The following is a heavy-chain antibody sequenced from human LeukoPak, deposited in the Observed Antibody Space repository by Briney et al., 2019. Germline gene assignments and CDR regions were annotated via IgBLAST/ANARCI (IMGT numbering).Heavy chain of an antibody. Sequence: GGSLRLSCAASGFTFDDYAMHWVRQAPGKGLEWVSGISWNSGSIGYADSVKGRFTISRDNAKNPLYLQMNSLRAEDTASYYCAKDLSPAGTGWFDPWGQGTLVTVSS. CDR3: AKDLSPAGTGWFDP. CDR1: GFTFDDYA. J-gene: IGHJ5*02. D-gene: IGHD6-19*01. V-gene: IGHV3-9*01. CDR2: ISWNSGSI.